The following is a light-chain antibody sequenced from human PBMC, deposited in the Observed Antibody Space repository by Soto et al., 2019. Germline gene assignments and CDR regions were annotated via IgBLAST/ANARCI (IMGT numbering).Light chain of an antibody. CDR3: QHYYSIPWT. J-gene: IGKJ1*01. CDR2: WAS. Sequence: DFVMTQSPDSLAVSLGERATINCKSSPSVLFSYDNKNYLAWYQQKSGQPPKLLIYWASTRQSGVPDRFSASGSGTDFTLTISSLQAEDVAAYYCQHYYSIPWTFGQGTRVEIK. CDR1: PSVLFSYDNKNY. V-gene: IGKV4-1*01.